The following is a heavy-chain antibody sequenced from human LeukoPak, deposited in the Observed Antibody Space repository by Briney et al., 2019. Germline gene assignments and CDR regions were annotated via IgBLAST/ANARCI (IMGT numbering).Heavy chain of an antibody. CDR3: ARGGAVAG. CDR2: IYHTGST. Sequence: PSGTLSLTCAVSGGSISTNNWWSWVRQPPGKGLEWIGEIYHTGSTNYSPSLRSRVTMSIDKSKNQFSLKLSSVTAADTAVYYCARGGAVAGWGQGTLVTVSS. D-gene: IGHD6-19*01. V-gene: IGHV4-4*02. CDR1: GGSISTNNW. J-gene: IGHJ4*02.